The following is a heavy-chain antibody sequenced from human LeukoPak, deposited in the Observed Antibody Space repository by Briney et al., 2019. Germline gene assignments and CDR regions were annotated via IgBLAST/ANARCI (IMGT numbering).Heavy chain of an antibody. D-gene: IGHD4-17*01. CDR2: IHYSGST. CDR3: ARSGIYGDYGIYFDY. CDR1: GDSISSYY. J-gene: IGHJ4*02. Sequence: SETLSLTCSVSGDSISSYYWSWIRQPPGQRLERIGYIHYSGSTKYNPSLKSRVTISADTSKKQFSLKLSSVTAADTAVYYCARSGIYGDYGIYFDYWGQGTLVTVSS. V-gene: IGHV4-59*13.